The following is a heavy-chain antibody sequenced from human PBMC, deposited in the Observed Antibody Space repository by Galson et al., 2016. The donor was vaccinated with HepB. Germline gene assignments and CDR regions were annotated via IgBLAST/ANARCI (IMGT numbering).Heavy chain of an antibody. CDR1: GYPFSSYG. CDR3: ATSTSSWINWFAP. Sequence: SVKVSCKASGYPFSSYGISWVRQAPGQGLEWMGWISAYTGYTNYAQELQGRVTMTTDTSTSTAYMELRSLRSDDTAVYYCATSTSSWINWFAPWGQGTLVTVSS. J-gene: IGHJ5*02. V-gene: IGHV1-18*01. CDR2: ISAYTGYT. D-gene: IGHD6-13*01.